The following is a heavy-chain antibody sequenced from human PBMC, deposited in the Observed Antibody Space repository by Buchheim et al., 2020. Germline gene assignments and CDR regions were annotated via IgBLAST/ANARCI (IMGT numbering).Heavy chain of an antibody. CDR1: GFTFSSYS. CDR2: ISSSSSYI. CDR3: ARDPEGYVLRALLRYYYYGMDV. J-gene: IGHJ6*02. D-gene: IGHD3-3*01. V-gene: IGHV3-21*01. Sequence: EVQLVESGGGLVKPGGSLRLSCAASGFTFSSYSMNWVRQAPGKGLEWVSSISSSSSYIYYADSVKGRFTISRDNAKNSLYLQMNSLRAEDTAVYYCARDPEGYVLRALLRYYYYGMDVWGQGTT.